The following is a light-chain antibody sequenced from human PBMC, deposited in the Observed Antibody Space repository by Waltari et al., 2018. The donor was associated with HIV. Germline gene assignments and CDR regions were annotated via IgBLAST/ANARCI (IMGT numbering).Light chain of an antibody. CDR2: EVS. CDR1: SSDVGGYNY. V-gene: IGLV2-14*01. CDR3: SSYTGTSTHVV. Sequence: QSDLTQPASVSGSPGQSITISCTGTSSDVGGYNYVSWYQQHSGKAPKLMIYEVSNRPSGVSNRFSGSKSGNMASLTISGLQAEDEAYYYCSSYTGTSTHVVFGGGTKLTVL. J-gene: IGLJ2*01.